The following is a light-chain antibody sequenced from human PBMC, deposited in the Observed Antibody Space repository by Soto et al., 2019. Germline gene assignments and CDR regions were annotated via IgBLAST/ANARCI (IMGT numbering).Light chain of an antibody. CDR3: QQSYSTLPT. V-gene: IGKV1-39*01. CDR2: AAS. J-gene: IGKJ1*01. Sequence: DIQMTQSPSSLSASVGDRVTITCRASQSISSYLNWYQQKPGKAPKLLIYAASSLQSGVPSRFSGSGSGTDFTLTISILQPEDFATYYCQQSYSTLPTFGQGTKVEIK. CDR1: QSISSY.